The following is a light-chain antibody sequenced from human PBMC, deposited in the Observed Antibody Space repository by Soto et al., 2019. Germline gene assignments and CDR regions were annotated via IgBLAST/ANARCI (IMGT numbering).Light chain of an antibody. CDR2: WAS. CDR3: QQYYSTPPYT. Sequence: DIVLTQSPDSLAVSLGERATINCKSSQSVLYSSNNKNYLAWYQQKPVQPPKLLIYWASTRESGVPDRFSGSGSGIDFTLTISSLQAEDVAVYYCQQYYSTPPYTFGQGTKLEIK. J-gene: IGKJ2*01. CDR1: QSVLYSSNNKNY. V-gene: IGKV4-1*01.